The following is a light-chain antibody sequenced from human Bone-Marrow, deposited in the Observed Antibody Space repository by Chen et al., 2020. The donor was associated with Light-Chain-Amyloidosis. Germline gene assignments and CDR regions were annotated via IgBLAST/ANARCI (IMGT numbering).Light chain of an antibody. CDR3: QVWDTINDHPV. CDR1: NIGSKT. J-gene: IGLJ2*01. V-gene: IGLV3-21*04. CDR2: QDS. Sequence: SYVLTQTPSVSAAPGKTATFTCYGDNIGSKTTGWYQQRPGQAPALVIYQDSERPSGIPERFSGSNSGNSATLTISSVEVGDEADYYCQVWDTINDHPVFGGGTKLTVL.